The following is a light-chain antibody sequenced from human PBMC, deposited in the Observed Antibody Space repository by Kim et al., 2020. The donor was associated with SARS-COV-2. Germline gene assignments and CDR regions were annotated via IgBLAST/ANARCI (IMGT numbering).Light chain of an antibody. V-gene: IGLV2-14*03. Sequence: GQSITISCSGPSSDVGGYNYVSWYQQHPGKAPKLMIYDVSNRPSGVSNRFSGSKSGNTASLTVSGLQAEDEADYYCSSYTSTNTQVFGGGTQLTVL. J-gene: IGLJ3*02. CDR1: SSDVGGYNY. CDR2: DVS. CDR3: SSYTSTNTQV.